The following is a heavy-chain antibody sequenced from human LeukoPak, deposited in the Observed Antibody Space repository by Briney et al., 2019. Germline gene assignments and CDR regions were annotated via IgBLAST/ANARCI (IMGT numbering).Heavy chain of an antibody. V-gene: IGHV4-34*01. CDR2: INHSGST. CDR3: AKAAHSRPAEYFQH. CDR1: GGSFSGYH. Sequence: SETLSLTCAVYGGSFSGYHWSWIRQPPGKGLEWIGEINHSGSTNYNPSLKSRVTISVDTSKNQFSLKLSSVTAADTAVYYCAKAAHSRPAEYFQHWGQGTLVTVSS. J-gene: IGHJ1*01. D-gene: IGHD5-18*01.